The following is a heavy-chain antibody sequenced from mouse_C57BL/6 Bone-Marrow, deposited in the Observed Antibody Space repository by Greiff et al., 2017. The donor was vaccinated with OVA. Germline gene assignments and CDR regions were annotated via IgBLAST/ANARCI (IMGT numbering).Heavy chain of an antibody. D-gene: IGHD1-1*01. CDR2: ISDGGSYT. Sequence: EVQRVESGGGLVKPGGSLKLSCAASGFTFSSYAMSWVRPTPEKRLEWVATISDGGSYTYYPANVKGRFTISRDNAKNNLYLQMSHLKAEDTAMDYCARDNYRSDDDAMDYWGKGTSVTVST. V-gene: IGHV5-4*01. J-gene: IGHJ4*01. CDR1: GFTFSSYA. CDR3: ARDNYRSDDDAMDY.